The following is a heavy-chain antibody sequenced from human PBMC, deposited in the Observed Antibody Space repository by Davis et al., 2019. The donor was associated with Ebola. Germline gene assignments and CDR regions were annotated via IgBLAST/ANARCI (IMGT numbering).Heavy chain of an antibody. CDR3: ARMLGYCSGGSCYTSGWFDP. Sequence: ASVKVSCKASGYTFTSYGISWVRQAPGQGLEWMGWINAYNGNTNYAQNLQGRVTMTTDTSTSTAYMELRSLRSDDTAVYYCARMLGYCSGGSCYTSGWFDPWGQGTLVTVSS. CDR2: INAYNGNT. D-gene: IGHD2-15*01. J-gene: IGHJ5*02. CDR1: GYTFTSYG. V-gene: IGHV1-18*01.